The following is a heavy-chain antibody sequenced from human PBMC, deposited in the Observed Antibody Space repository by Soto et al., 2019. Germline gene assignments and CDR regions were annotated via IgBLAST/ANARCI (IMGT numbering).Heavy chain of an antibody. J-gene: IGHJ5*02. CDR3: ARDYRVPPATPNNWFDP. CDR2: ISAPSGKT. D-gene: IGHD2-2*02. Sequence: QVPLVQSGAEVKKPGASVKVSCKASGYTFSNYGMSWVRQAPGQGLEWMGWISAPSGKTNYAQKFQGRVTLTTDTSTSTAYMELRSLRSDDTAVYYCARDYRVPPATPNNWFDPWGQGTPVTVS. V-gene: IGHV1-18*01. CDR1: GYTFSNYG.